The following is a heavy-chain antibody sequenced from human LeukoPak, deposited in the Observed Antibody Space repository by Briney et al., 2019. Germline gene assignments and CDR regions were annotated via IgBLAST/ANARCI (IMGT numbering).Heavy chain of an antibody. J-gene: IGHJ4*02. Sequence: GGSLRLSCAASGFTFSGSAMHWVRQASGKGLEWVGRIRSKANSYATAYTASVKGRFTISRDDSKNTAYLQMNSLKTEDTAVYYCTRDEIVGATNYYFDYWGQGTLVTVSS. V-gene: IGHV3-73*01. D-gene: IGHD1-26*01. CDR1: GFTFSGSA. CDR2: IRSKANSYAT. CDR3: TRDEIVGATNYYFDY.